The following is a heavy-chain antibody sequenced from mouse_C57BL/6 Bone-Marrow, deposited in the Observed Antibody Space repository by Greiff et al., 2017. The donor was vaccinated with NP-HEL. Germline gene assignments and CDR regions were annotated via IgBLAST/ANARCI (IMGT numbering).Heavy chain of an antibody. CDR3: ARSPLYSGYFLWYFDD. Sequence: QVQLQQPGAELVKPGASVKLSCKASGYNFTSYWMHWVKQRPGRGLEWIGRIDPNSGGTKYNEKFKSKATLTVDNSYSTAYMQLSSLTSEDSAGYYCARSPLYSGYFLWYFDDWGTGTTVTVSS. D-gene: IGHD2-3*01. V-gene: IGHV1-72*01. CDR1: GYNFTSYW. J-gene: IGHJ1*03. CDR2: IDPNSGGT.